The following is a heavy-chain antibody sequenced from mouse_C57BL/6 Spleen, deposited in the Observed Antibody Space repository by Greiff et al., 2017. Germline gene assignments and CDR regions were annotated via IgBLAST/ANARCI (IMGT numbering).Heavy chain of an antibody. CDR2: ISSGGSYT. V-gene: IGHV5-6*01. CDR1: GFTFSSYG. CDR3: ARQGDYYGSSSYAMDY. Sequence: VQLVESGGDLVKPGGSLKLSCAASGFTFSSYGMSWVRQTPDKRLEWVATISSGGSYTYYPDSVKGRFTISRDNAKNTLYLQMSSLKSEDTAMYYCARQGDYYGSSSYAMDYWGQGTSVTVSS. J-gene: IGHJ4*01. D-gene: IGHD1-1*01.